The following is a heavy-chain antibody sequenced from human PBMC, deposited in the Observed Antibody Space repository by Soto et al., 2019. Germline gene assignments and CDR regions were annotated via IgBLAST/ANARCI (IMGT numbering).Heavy chain of an antibody. CDR2: IIPIFGTA. V-gene: IGHV1-69*01. D-gene: IGHD3-22*01. CDR3: ARGWGYDSNDYYYAY. J-gene: IGHJ4*02. CDR1: GGTFSRHA. Sequence: QVQLVQSGAEVRKPGSSVKVSCKASGGTFSRHAISWVRQAPVQGLEWMGGIIPIFGTANHAQKFQGRVTIIAEESTSKVYMELSSLRSEDTAMYYCARGWGYDSNDYYYAYWGQGTLVIVSS.